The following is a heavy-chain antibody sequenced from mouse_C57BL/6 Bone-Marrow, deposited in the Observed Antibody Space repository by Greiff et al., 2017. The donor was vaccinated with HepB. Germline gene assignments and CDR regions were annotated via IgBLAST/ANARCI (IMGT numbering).Heavy chain of an antibody. Sequence: EVKLVESGPELVKPGASVKMSCKASGYTFTDYNMHWVKQSHGKSLEWIGYINPNNGGTSYNQKFKGKATLTVNKSSSTAYMELRSLTSEDSAVYYCARWNDYDWFAYWGQGTLVTVSA. V-gene: IGHV1-22*01. CDR1: GYTFTDYN. D-gene: IGHD2-4*01. J-gene: IGHJ3*01. CDR2: INPNNGGT. CDR3: ARWNDYDWFAY.